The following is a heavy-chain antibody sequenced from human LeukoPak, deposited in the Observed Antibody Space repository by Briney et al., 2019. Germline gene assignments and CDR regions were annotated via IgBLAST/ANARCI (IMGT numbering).Heavy chain of an antibody. CDR3: ARLIVVVPAAIYFDY. CDR2: IYYSGST. J-gene: IGHJ4*02. CDR1: GGSISSSSYY. V-gene: IGHV4-39*01. D-gene: IGHD2-2*02. Sequence: SETLSLTCTVSGGSISSSSYYWGWIRQPPGKGLEWIGGIYYSGSTYYNPSLKSRVTISVDTSKNQFSLKLSSVTAADTAVYYCARLIVVVPAAIYFDYWGQGTLVTVSS.